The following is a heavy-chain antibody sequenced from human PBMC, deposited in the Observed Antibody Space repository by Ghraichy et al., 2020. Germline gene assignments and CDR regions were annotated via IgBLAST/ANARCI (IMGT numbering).Heavy chain of an antibody. J-gene: IGHJ4*02. CDR1: GFTLSNYW. Sequence: GGSLRLSCVVSGFTLSNYWMSWVRQAPGKGLESVATISQDGSEKYYVDSVKDRFTISRDNSEKSLYLEMDGLRAEDAAVYYCAKSTRSYDYWGQGTQVTVS. D-gene: IGHD3-10*01. CDR2: ISQDGSEK. CDR3: AKSTRSYDY. V-gene: IGHV3-7*03.